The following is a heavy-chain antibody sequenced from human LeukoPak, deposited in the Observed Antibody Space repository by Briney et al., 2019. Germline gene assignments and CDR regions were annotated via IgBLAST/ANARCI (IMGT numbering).Heavy chain of an antibody. J-gene: IGHJ3*01. CDR2: IYRAGST. Sequence: PSETLSLTCTVSGGSISSGAYWGWVRQSPGMGLEWIATIYRAGSTYYNPSLESRVTISIDTSKNQFSLKLNSVTAADTAVYYCANSWYYYDSSGLPKADAFDRWGQGTLVTVSS. CDR3: ANSWYYYDSSGLPKADAFDR. V-gene: IGHV4-38-2*02. D-gene: IGHD3-22*01. CDR1: GGSISSGAY.